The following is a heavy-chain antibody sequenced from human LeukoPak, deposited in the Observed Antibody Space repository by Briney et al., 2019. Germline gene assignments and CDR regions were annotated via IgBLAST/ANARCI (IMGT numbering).Heavy chain of an antibody. CDR1: GFTFSSYS. CDR2: ISSSSSYI. Sequence: GGSLRLSCAASGFTFSSYSMNWVRQTPGKGLEWVSSISSSSSYIYYADSVQGRFTISRDNSKNTVSLQMNSLRAEDTAVYYCAKNRGTTMIGGGLDYWGQGTLVTVSS. D-gene: IGHD3-22*01. J-gene: IGHJ4*02. V-gene: IGHV3-21*04. CDR3: AKNRGTTMIGGGLDY.